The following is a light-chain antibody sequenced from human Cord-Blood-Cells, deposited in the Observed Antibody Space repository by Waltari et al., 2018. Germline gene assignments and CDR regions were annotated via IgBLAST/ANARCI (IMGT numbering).Light chain of an antibody. CDR1: KSWDTS. CDR2: QDS. J-gene: IGLJ3*02. CDR3: QAWDSSTAWV. V-gene: IGLV3-1*01. Sequence: SYELTQPPSVSVSTGQTASNTCSVDKSWDTSACLYQQQPGQSPVLVIYQDSKRPSGIPERFSGSNSGNTATLTISGTQAMDEADYYCQAWDSSTAWVFGGGTKLTVL.